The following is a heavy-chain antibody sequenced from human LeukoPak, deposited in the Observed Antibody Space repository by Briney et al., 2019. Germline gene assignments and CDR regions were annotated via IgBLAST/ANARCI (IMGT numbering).Heavy chain of an antibody. J-gene: IGHJ4*02. CDR1: GYTFTSYY. D-gene: IGHD3-22*01. V-gene: IGHV1-46*01. Sequence: ASVTVSCEASGYTFTSYYMHWVRQAPGQGLEWMGIINPSGGSTSYAQKFQGRVTMTRDTSTSTVYMELSSLRSEDTAVYHCARGGVGAAYDSSGYYHFDYWGQGTLVTVSS. CDR3: ARGGVGAAYDSSGYYHFDY. CDR2: INPSGGST.